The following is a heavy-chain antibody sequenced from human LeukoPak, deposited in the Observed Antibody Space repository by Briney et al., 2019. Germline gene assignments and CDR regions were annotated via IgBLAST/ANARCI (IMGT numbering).Heavy chain of an antibody. V-gene: IGHV1-18*01. CDR3: ARYKAEDSYGYGAFDI. CDR1: GYTFTSYG. J-gene: IGHJ3*02. Sequence: ASVKVSCKASGYTFTSYGISWVRQAPGQGLEWMGWISAYNGNTNYAQKLQGRVTMTTDTSTSTAYMELRSLRSDDTAVYYCARYKAEDSYGYGAFDIWGRGTMVTVSS. D-gene: IGHD5-18*01. CDR2: ISAYNGNT.